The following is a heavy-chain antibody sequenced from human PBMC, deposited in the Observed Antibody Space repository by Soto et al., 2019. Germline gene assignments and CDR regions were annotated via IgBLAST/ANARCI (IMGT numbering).Heavy chain of an antibody. V-gene: IGHV3-21*01. CDR2: ISSSSSYI. D-gene: IGHD3-22*01. CDR1: GFTFNSYA. Sequence: GGSLRLSCAASGFTFNSYAMTWVRQAPGKGLEWVSSISSSSSYIYYADSVKGRFTISRDNAKNSLYLQMNSLRAEDTAVYYCARDTPTKYYYDSSGYYSTFDYWGQGTLVTVSS. CDR3: ARDTPTKYYYDSSGYYSTFDY. J-gene: IGHJ4*02.